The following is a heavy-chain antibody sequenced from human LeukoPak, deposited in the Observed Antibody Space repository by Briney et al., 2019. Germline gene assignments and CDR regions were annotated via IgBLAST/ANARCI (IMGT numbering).Heavy chain of an antibody. J-gene: IGHJ4*02. D-gene: IGHD2-21*01. Sequence: GGSLRLSCAASGFNFNNYAMTWVRQAPGKGLEWVSAISGSGDTTDYADPVKGRFTISRDNSKNTPYLQMNSLRAEDTAVYYCAKDGYSFFFDNWGQGTLVTVSS. CDR2: ISGSGDTT. CDR3: AKDGYSFFFDN. CDR1: GFNFNNYA. V-gene: IGHV3-23*01.